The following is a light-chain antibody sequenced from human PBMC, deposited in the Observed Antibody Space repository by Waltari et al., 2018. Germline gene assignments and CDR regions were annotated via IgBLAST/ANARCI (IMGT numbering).Light chain of an antibody. J-gene: IGLJ2*01. CDR2: ADS. Sequence: QSALTQPASVSGSPVQSITISCPATISDVGRYQLVSWYQQHPGKAPRLMICADSNRPSGSSNRFSGSKSGNTASLTISGLQAEDEAAYYCCSYAGSSTVKFGEGTYLTVL. CDR3: CSYAGSSTVK. V-gene: IGLV2-23*01. CDR1: ISDVGRYQL.